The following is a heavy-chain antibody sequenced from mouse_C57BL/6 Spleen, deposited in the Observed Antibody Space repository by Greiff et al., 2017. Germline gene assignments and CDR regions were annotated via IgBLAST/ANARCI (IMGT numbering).Heavy chain of an antibody. D-gene: IGHD2-4*01. CDR3: ARAEIYYDYDWFAY. CDR2: INPNNGGT. CDR1: GYTFTDYN. V-gene: IGHV1-18*01. J-gene: IGHJ3*01. Sequence: VQLQQSGPELVKPGASVKIPCKASGYTFTDYNMDWVKQSHGKSLEWIGDINPNNGGTIYNQKFKGKATLTVDKSSSTAYMELRSLTSEDTAVYYCARAEIYYDYDWFAYWGQGTLVTVSA.